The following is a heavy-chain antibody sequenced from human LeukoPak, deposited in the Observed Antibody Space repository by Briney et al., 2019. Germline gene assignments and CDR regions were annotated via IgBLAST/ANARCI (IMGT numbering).Heavy chain of an antibody. CDR1: GFTFTNPW. D-gene: IGHD2-15*01. CDR3: AKADIVVVVAATGSDY. V-gene: IGHV3-23*01. Sequence: GGSLRLSCAASGFTFTNPWMSWVRQAPGKGLEWVSAISGSGGSTYYADSVKGRFTISRDNSKNTLYLQMNSLRAEDTAVYYCAKADIVVVVAATGSDYWGQGTLVTVSS. CDR2: ISGSGGST. J-gene: IGHJ4*02.